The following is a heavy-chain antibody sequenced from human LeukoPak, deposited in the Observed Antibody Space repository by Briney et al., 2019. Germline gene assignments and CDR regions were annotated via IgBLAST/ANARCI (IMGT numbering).Heavy chain of an antibody. CDR1: GFTFSSNA. V-gene: IGHV3-15*01. Sequence: GGSLRLSCAASGFTFSSNAMNWVRQAPGKGLEWVGRIKSKTDGGTTDYAAPVKGRFTISRDDSKNTLYLQMNSLKTEDTAVYYCTTDRPFSMVRGVIDWFDPWGQGTLVTVSS. CDR3: TTDRPFSMVRGVIDWFDP. J-gene: IGHJ5*02. D-gene: IGHD3-10*01. CDR2: IKSKTDGGTT.